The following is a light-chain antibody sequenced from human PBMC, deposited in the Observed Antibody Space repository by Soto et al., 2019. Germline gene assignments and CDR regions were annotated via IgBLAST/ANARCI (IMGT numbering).Light chain of an antibody. V-gene: IGKV1-12*01. CDR1: QGISSW. CDR3: QQTNTFPLT. Sequence: DIPMTKSPSSVSASVGDRVNITCRASQGISSWLAWYQQRPGKAPKLLIYAASNLQSGVPSRLSGSGSGTDCILTSSSLQREYFLSYYCQQTNTFPLTFGGGTKVEI. CDR2: AAS. J-gene: IGKJ4*01.